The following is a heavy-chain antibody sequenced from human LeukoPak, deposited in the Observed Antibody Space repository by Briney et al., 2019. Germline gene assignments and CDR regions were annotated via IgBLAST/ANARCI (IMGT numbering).Heavy chain of an antibody. CDR1: GFTFSSYA. D-gene: IGHD2-2*01. J-gene: IGHJ4*02. CDR3: AKDYPYCSSTSCYLDY. CDR2: ISYDGSNK. V-gene: IGHV3-30-3*01. Sequence: PGGSLRLSCAASGFTFSSYAMHWVRQAPGKGLEWVAVISYDGSNKYYADSVKGRFTISRDNSKNTLYLQMNSLKAEDTAVYYCAKDYPYCSSTSCYLDYWGQGTLVTVSS.